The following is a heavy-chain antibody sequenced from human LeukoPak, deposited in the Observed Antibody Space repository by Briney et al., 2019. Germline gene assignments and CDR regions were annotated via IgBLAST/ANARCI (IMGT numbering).Heavy chain of an antibody. D-gene: IGHD4-17*01. J-gene: IGHJ4*02. CDR3: AKEATGYGDYVSVPFYF. CDR2: ISGSGGST. V-gene: IGHV3-23*01. Sequence: PGGSLRLSCAASGFTFSSYAMSWVRQAPGKGLEWVSAISGSGGSTYYADSVKGRFTISRDNSKNTLYLQMNSLRAEDTAVYYCAKEATGYGDYVSVPFYFWGQGTLVTVSS. CDR1: GFTFSSYA.